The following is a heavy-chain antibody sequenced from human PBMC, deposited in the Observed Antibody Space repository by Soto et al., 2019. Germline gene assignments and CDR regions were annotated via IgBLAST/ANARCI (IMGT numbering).Heavy chain of an antibody. Sequence: GAPLKIGRKCSGYIFTSYWITWQRQMPWKGWELMGIIYPGDCDSRYSPSFQGQVTISADESISTAYLQWRSMKDSDTAMSYCSRGEGEYNVKHLYYQGVDIRGQGTTVPVSS. CDR3: SRGEGEYNVKHLYYQGVDI. CDR2: IYPGDCDS. J-gene: IGHJ6*02. CDR1: GYIFTSYW. V-gene: IGHV5-51*01. D-gene: IGHD3-3*02.